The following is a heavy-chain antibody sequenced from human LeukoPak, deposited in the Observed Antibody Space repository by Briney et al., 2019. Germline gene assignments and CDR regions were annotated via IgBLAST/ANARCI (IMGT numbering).Heavy chain of an antibody. Sequence: SVKVSCKASGGTFSSYAISWVRQAPGQGLEWMGRIIPIFGTANYAQKFQGRVTITTDESTSTAYMELSSLRSEDTAVYYCARHYYDSSGYYLGVDYWGQGTLVAVSS. V-gene: IGHV1-69*05. CDR1: GGTFSSYA. CDR3: ARHYYDSSGYYLGVDY. J-gene: IGHJ4*02. D-gene: IGHD3-22*01. CDR2: IIPIFGTA.